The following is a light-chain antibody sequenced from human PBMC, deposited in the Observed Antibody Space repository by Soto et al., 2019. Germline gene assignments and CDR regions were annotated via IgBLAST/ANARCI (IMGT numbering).Light chain of an antibody. Sequence: ELVFTQSPSTLSLSPGARATLSCGASQSVSSSYLAWYQQKTGQAPRLLIYGAYTRATGIPARFSAGGSGKDFTLPISRLEPEEFAVYSCQQYGSSPITFGQGTRWIL. CDR1: QSVSSSY. J-gene: IGKJ5*01. V-gene: IGKV3-20*01. CDR2: GAY. CDR3: QQYGSSPIT.